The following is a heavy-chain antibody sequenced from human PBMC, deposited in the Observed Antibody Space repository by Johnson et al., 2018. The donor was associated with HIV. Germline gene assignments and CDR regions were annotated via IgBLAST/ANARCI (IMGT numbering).Heavy chain of an antibody. CDR3: ARAVRVGATTNSAFDF. Sequence: QVQLVESGGGVVQPGRSLRLSCAASGFTFSNYAMHWVRQAPGKGLEWVAVIWYDGSNKYYADSVKGRFTISRDNSKTTLYLQMNSLRDEDTALYYCARAVRVGATTNSAFDFWGQGTMVTVSS. CDR1: GFTFSNYA. J-gene: IGHJ3*01. V-gene: IGHV3-33*08. CDR2: IWYDGSNK. D-gene: IGHD1-26*01.